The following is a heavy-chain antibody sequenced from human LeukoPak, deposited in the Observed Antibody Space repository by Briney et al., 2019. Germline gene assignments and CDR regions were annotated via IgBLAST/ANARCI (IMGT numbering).Heavy chain of an antibody. CDR3: ARHSPGLGLNNYNYVY. V-gene: IGHV1-18*01. D-gene: IGHD5-24*01. Sequence: ASVKVSCKASGYTFTSYGISWVRQAPGQGLEWMGWISAYNGNTNYAQKLQGRVTMTTDTSTSTAYMELRSLRSDDTAVYYCARHSPGLGLNNYNYVYWGQGTLVTVSS. J-gene: IGHJ4*02. CDR1: GYTFTSYG. CDR2: ISAYNGNT.